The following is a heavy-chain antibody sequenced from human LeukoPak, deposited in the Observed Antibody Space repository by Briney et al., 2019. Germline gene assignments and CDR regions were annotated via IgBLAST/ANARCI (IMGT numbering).Heavy chain of an antibody. Sequence: PSETLSLTCAVYGGSFSGYYWSWIRQPPGKGLEWIGEINHSGSTNYNPSLKSRVTISVDTSKNQFSLMLSSVTAADTAVYYCAREDSSGWTVDYWGQGTLVTVSS. CDR1: GGSFSGYY. J-gene: IGHJ4*02. V-gene: IGHV4-34*01. CDR3: AREDSSGWTVDY. D-gene: IGHD6-19*01. CDR2: INHSGST.